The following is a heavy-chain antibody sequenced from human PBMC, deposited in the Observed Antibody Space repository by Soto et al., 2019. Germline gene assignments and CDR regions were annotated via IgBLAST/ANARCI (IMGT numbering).Heavy chain of an antibody. Sequence: GGSLRLSCAACGCPCNNYAMHWVRHAPVKGLEWVASLWYDGSNKFYADSVKGRFTISRDNSKDTLFLEMNSLRAEDTAVYFCERDRLSTSYYYGTDVWGQGTTVTVSS. V-gene: IGHV3-33*01. CDR3: ERDRLSTSYYYGTDV. CDR1: GCPCNNYA. D-gene: IGHD2-2*01. J-gene: IGHJ6*01. CDR2: LWYDGSNK.